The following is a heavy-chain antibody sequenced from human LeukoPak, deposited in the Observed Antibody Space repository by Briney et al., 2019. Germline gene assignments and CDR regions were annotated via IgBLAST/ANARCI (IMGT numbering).Heavy chain of an antibody. Sequence: PGGSLRLTRTPPTTTHRHHHTSSTPHPPPKGPDRASYISSSSSYTNYADSVKGRFTISRDNAKNSLYLQMNSLRAEDTAVYYCARRRSNDVGASYFDYWGQGTLVTVSS. V-gene: IGHV3-11*03. CDR3: ARRRSNDVGASYFDY. D-gene: IGHD1-1*01. CDR2: ISSSSSYT. J-gene: IGHJ4*02. CDR1: TTTHRHHH.